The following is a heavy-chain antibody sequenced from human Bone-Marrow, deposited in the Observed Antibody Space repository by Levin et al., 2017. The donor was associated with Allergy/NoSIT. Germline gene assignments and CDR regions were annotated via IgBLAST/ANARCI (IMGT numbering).Heavy chain of an antibody. Sequence: PGESLKISCEGSGFIFGDYAMHWVRQAPGKGLEWVSGLSWNSATIDYADSVKGRFTISRDNAKNSLYLQMHSLRAEDTALYYCVRDSSMDFAGGTYGMDVWGQGTTVTVSS. CDR3: VRDSSMDFAGGTYGMDV. D-gene: IGHD2-2*01. CDR1: GFIFGDYA. J-gene: IGHJ6*02. V-gene: IGHV3-9*01. CDR2: LSWNSATI.